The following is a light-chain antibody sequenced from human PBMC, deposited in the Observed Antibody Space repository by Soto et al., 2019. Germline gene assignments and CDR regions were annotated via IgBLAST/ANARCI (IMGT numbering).Light chain of an antibody. CDR2: DAS. CDR1: QGVSSY. Sequence: ESVLTQGKATLSLSPLERAKISGRASQGVSSYLAWYQQKPGQAPRLLLYDASRRATGIPDRFSGSGSGTDFTLTISRLEPEDFAVYYCQQYGRSGTFGQGTKVDIK. CDR3: QQYGRSGT. J-gene: IGKJ1*01. V-gene: IGKV3-20*01.